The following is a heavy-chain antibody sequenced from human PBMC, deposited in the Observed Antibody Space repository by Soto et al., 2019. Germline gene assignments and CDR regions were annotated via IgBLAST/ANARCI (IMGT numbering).Heavy chain of an antibody. Sequence: QVQLVESGGGVVQPGRSLSLSCAASGFTFSSYGIHWVRQVQGKGLEWEEVIWSDGSNKYYADSVKGRFTISRDNTKITLYLQMNSLRAEDTAVYYCAREVLVRGIKYHAMDVWGQGTTVTVSS. D-gene: IGHD3-10*01. J-gene: IGHJ6*02. CDR1: GFTFSSYG. V-gene: IGHV3-33*01. CDR3: AREVLVRGIKYHAMDV. CDR2: IWSDGSNK.